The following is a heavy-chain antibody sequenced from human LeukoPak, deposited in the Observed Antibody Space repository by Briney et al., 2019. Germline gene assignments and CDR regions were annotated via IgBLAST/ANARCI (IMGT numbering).Heavy chain of an antibody. V-gene: IGHV3-23*01. Sequence: GGSLRLSCAASGFTFSSYAMSWVRQAPGKGLEWVSAISGSGGSTYYADSVKGRSTISRDNSKNTLYLQMNSLRAEDTAVYYCAKDYYGSGLANAFDIWGQGTMVTVSS. CDR2: ISGSGGST. J-gene: IGHJ3*02. CDR1: GFTFSSYA. CDR3: AKDYYGSGLANAFDI. D-gene: IGHD3-10*01.